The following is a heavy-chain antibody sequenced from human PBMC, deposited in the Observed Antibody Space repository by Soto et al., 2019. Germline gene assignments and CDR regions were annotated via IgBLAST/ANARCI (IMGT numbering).Heavy chain of an antibody. J-gene: IGHJ5*02. CDR2: IIPIFGTA. Sequence: SVKVSCKASGGTFSSYAISWVRQAPGQGLEWMGGIIPIFGTANYAQKFQGRVTITADESTSTAYMELSSLRSEDTAVYYCARGFPVEMATGGWFDPWGQGTLVTVSS. CDR1: GGTFSSYA. D-gene: IGHD5-12*01. CDR3: ARGFPVEMATGGWFDP. V-gene: IGHV1-69*13.